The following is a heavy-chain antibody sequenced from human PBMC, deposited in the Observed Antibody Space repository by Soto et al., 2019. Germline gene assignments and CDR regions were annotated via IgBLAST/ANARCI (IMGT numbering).Heavy chain of an antibody. D-gene: IGHD6-13*01. Sequence: GASVKVSCKASGYTFTSYYMHWVLQAPGQGLEWMGIINPSGGSTSYAQKFQGRVTMTRDTSTSTVYMELSSLRSEDTAVYYCARDRSSSWYGRYFDLWGRGTLVTVSS. J-gene: IGHJ2*01. CDR2: INPSGGST. CDR3: ARDRSSSWYGRYFDL. CDR1: GYTFTSYY. V-gene: IGHV1-46*01.